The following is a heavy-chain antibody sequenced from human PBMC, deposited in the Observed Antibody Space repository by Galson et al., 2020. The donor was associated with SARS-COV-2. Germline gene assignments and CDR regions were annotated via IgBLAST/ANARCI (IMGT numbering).Heavy chain of an antibody. J-gene: IGHJ3*02. CDR3: AILHYGEYGPEAFDS. CDR2: ISHSGGT. D-gene: IGHD4-17*01. CDR1: GTSISSGSYS. Sequence: SETLSLTCAVSGTSISSGSYSWNWIRQPPGKGLEWIGYISHSGGTYYNPSLTSRVTISGDRSKNQFSLRLSSVTAADTAVYYCAILHYGEYGPEAFDSWGPGARVTVAS. V-gene: IGHV4-30-2*01.